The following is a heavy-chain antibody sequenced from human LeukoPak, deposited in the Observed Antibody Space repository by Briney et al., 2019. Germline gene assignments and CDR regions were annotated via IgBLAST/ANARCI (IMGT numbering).Heavy chain of an antibody. V-gene: IGHV4-59*08. Sequence: SETLSLTCSVSGGSISNYYWSWIRQPPGKGLEWIGYTYYSGSTNYNPSLKSRVTISVDTSKNQFSLKLRSVTAADTAVYYCVRIITGTGFAFDYWGQGTLVTVSS. CDR3: VRIITGTGFAFDY. D-gene: IGHD1-7*01. CDR1: GGSISNYY. CDR2: TYYSGST. J-gene: IGHJ4*02.